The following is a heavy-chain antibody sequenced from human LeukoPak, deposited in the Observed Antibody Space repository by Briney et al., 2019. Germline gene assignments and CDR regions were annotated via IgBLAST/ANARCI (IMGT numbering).Heavy chain of an antibody. Sequence: SETLSLTCTVSGGSISSSSYYWGWIRQPPGKGLEWIGSIYYSGSTYYNPSLKSRVTISVDTSKNQFSLKLSSVTAADTAVYYCARGSMVRGDYFDYWGQGTLVTVSS. CDR1: GGSISSSSYY. D-gene: IGHD3-10*01. V-gene: IGHV4-39*07. J-gene: IGHJ4*02. CDR3: ARGSMVRGDYFDY. CDR2: IYYSGST.